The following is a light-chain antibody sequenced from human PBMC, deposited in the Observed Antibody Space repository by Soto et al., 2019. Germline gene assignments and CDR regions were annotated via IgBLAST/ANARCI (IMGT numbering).Light chain of an antibody. CDR2: ENN. J-gene: IGLJ1*01. V-gene: IGLV1-51*02. CDR1: SSNIGNNY. Sequence: QSVLTQPPSVSAAPGQKVTISCSGSSSNIGNNYVSWYQQLPGTAPKLLIYENNKRPSGIPDRFSGSKSGTSATLGITGLQTGDEADYYCGTWDSSLIAHYVFGTGTKLTVL. CDR3: GTWDSSLIAHYV.